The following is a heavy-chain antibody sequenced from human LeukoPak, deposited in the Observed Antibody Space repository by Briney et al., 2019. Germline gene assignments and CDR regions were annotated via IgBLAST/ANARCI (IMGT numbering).Heavy chain of an antibody. V-gene: IGHV3-23*01. CDR3: AKDFGNRAFDY. Sequence: GTLRLSCAASGFIFSSYAMSWVRQAPGKGLELVSTINGRGASTYSADSVKGRFTISIDNSKNTLYLQMNSLRADDAAVYYCAKDFGNRAFDYWGQGTLVTVSS. CDR1: GFIFSSYA. J-gene: IGHJ4*02. D-gene: IGHD3-3*01. CDR2: INGRGAST.